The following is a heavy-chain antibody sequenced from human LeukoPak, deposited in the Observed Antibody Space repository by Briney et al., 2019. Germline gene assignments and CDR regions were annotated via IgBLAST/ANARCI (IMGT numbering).Heavy chain of an antibody. Sequence: SETLSLTCTVSGGSISSYYWSWIRQPPGKGRVWIGYIYYSGSTNYNPSLKSRVTISVDTSKNQFSLKLSSVTAADTAVYYCARDDCSSTSCYDVGWFDPWGQGTLVTVSS. D-gene: IGHD2-2*01. CDR1: GGSISSYY. J-gene: IGHJ5*02. CDR2: IYYSGST. V-gene: IGHV4-59*01. CDR3: ARDDCSSTSCYDVGWFDP.